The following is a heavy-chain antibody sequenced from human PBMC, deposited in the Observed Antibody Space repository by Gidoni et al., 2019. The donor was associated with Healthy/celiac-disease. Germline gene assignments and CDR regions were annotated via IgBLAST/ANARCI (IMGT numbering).Heavy chain of an antibody. CDR1: GGAFSSYA. CDR3: ASLRITMVRGVMEYYFDY. J-gene: IGHJ4*02. V-gene: IGHV1-69*06. D-gene: IGHD3-10*01. Sequence: QVQLVQSGAAVKKPGYSVKVSCKASGGAFSSYAISWVRQPPGQGLEWMGGIIPLFGTSTYAQKFQGRVTITADKSTSTAYVELSSLRSEDTAVYYCASLRITMVRGVMEYYFDYWGQGTLVTVSS. CDR2: IIPLFGTS.